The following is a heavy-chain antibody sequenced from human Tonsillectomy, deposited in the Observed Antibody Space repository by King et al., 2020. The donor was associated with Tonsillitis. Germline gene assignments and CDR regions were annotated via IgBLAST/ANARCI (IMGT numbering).Heavy chain of an antibody. CDR3: ARKSWSFEIVTGYGPFDI. V-gene: IGHV1-2*02. CDR1: GYTFAGYY. J-gene: IGHJ3*02. D-gene: IGHD3-9*01. CDR2: FNPDSGGT. Sequence: QLVHSGAEVEKPGASVKVSCKASGYTFAGYYLHWVRQAPGQGLEWMGWFNPDSGGTELAQKCQGRGTMTGDTSINTGYMALRRRRSDDTAVYYFARKSWSFEIVTGYGPFDIWGQGTLVTVSS.